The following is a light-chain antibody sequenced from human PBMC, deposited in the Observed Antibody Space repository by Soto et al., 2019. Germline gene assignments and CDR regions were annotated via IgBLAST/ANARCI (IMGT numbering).Light chain of an antibody. CDR3: QVYGPSPPIT. CDR1: QSLSSNF. Sequence: EIVLTQSPATLSLSPGERATLSCRSSQSLSSNFLAWYQQKGGQAPRLLLYDASTRATGIPDRFTGSGSGTDFTLTISRLEPEDFAVFYCQVYGPSPPITFGQGTRLEIK. CDR2: DAS. J-gene: IGKJ5*01. V-gene: IGKV3-20*01.